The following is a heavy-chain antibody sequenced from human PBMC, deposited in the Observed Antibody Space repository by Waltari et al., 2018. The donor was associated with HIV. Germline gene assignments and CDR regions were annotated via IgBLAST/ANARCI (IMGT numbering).Heavy chain of an antibody. Sequence: QEQLVESGGGVVQPGTSLRLSCAASGFTLSDHDMHWVRQAPGKALEWVAVIWYGDIHKYYGDSVKDRFSISRDNSKNTLYLQMDSLRTEDTAVYYCVKESGPGNGKTGFEIWGQGTVVTVSS. CDR3: VKESGPGNGKTGFEI. D-gene: IGHD3-3*01. J-gene: IGHJ3*02. CDR2: IWYGDIHK. CDR1: GFTLSDHD. V-gene: IGHV3-33*06.